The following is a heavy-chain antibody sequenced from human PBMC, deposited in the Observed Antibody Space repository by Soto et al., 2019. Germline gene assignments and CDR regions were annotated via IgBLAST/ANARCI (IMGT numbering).Heavy chain of an antibody. D-gene: IGHD3-22*01. CDR1: GGSIRNSSYL. Sequence: TCTVSGGSIRNSSYLWGWIRQPPGKGLEWIGYIYYSGSTYYNPSLKSRVTISVDTSKNQFSLKLSSVTAADTAVYYCAREGGYNYYDSSGYLAYWGQGTLVTVSS. CDR2: IYYSGST. CDR3: AREGGYNYYDSSGYLAY. V-gene: IGHV4-30-4*08. J-gene: IGHJ4*02.